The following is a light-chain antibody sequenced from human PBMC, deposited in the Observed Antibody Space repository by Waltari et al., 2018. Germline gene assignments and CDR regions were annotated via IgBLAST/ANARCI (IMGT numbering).Light chain of an antibody. CDR1: QTINKY. CDR2: VIS. J-gene: IGKJ4*01. Sequence: DIQMTQSPSSLSASVGDRVTITCRASQTINKYLNWYQKKPGRAPKVLISVISYLHTGVPSRFSGSGSGTDFTLTISSLEPEDFAVYYCQQRSSWPLTFGGGTKVEIK. V-gene: IGKV1-39*01. CDR3: QQRSSWPLT.